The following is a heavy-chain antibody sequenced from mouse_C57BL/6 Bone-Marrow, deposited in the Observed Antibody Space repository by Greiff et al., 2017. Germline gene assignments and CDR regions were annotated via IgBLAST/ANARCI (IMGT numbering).Heavy chain of an antibody. CDR3: ARSTVVATDYFDY. CDR2: IDPSDSYT. Sequence: VQLQQPGAELVMPGASVKLSCKASGYTFTSYWMHWVKQRPGQGLEWIGEIDPSDSYTNYNQKFKGKSTLTVDKSSSTAYMQLSSLTSEDSVVYYCARSTVVATDYFDYWGQGTTLTVSS. CDR1: GYTFTSYW. J-gene: IGHJ2*01. V-gene: IGHV1-69*01. D-gene: IGHD1-1*01.